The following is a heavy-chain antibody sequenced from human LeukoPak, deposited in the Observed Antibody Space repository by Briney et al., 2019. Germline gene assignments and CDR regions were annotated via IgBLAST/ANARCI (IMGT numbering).Heavy chain of an antibody. CDR1: GGSIRSSTYY. CDR3: ARLGGYYDPPDY. CDR2: IHYTGTT. J-gene: IGHJ4*02. D-gene: IGHD3-22*01. V-gene: IGHV4-39*01. Sequence: SETLSLTCTVSGGSIRSSTYYWAWIRQPPGKGLEWIGTIHYTGTTYYNPSLKSRVTISVDASKNQFSLNLSSVTAADTTFYYCARLGGYYDPPDYWGQGTLVTVSS.